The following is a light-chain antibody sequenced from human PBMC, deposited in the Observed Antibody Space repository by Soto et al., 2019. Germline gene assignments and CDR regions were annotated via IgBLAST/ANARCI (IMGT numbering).Light chain of an antibody. J-gene: IGKJ1*01. CDR2: AAS. CDR3: QQRSSTPWT. V-gene: IGKV1-39*01. Sequence: DIQLTQSPSSLSTSVGDRVTITCRASQTITTYLNWYQQKPGKAPKLLIYAASSLQSGVPSRFSGSGYGTDFTLTITTLQSEDFATYYCQQRSSTPWTFGQGTKVEFK. CDR1: QTITTY.